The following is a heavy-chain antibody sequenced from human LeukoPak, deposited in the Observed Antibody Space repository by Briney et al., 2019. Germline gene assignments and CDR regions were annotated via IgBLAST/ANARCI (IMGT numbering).Heavy chain of an antibody. Sequence: GGSLRLSCAASGFTFNNYAMSWVRQAPGKGLEWVSAISGSSASTYYADSVKGRFTISRDNSKNTLYVQMNSLRAEDTAVYYCASAVVRAREIHWGQGTLVTVSS. CDR3: ASAVVRAREIH. CDR2: ISGSSAST. CDR1: GFTFNNYA. D-gene: IGHD3-10*01. V-gene: IGHV3-23*01. J-gene: IGHJ4*02.